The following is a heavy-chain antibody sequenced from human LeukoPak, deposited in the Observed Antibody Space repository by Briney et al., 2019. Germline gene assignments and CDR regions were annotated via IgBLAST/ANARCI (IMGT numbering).Heavy chain of an antibody. J-gene: IGHJ5*02. V-gene: IGHV1-2*02. CDR3: ARDASGSYYARGFDP. D-gene: IGHD3-10*01. Sequence: ASVKVSCTASGYSFTAFYVHWVRQAPGQGLEWMGWINPNSGGTNYRQKFQGRVTMTRDTSNNTVYMELSGLRSDDTALYYCARDASGSYYARGFDPWGQGTLVTVSS. CDR2: INPNSGGT. CDR1: GYSFTAFY.